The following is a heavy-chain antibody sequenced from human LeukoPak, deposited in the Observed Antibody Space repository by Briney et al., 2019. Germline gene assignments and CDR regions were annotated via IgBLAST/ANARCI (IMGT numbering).Heavy chain of an antibody. CDR3: ASYGSGSYRFDP. V-gene: IGHV4-31*03. J-gene: IGHJ5*02. CDR2: IHHSGST. CDR1: GGSISSGNYY. Sequence: SETLSLTCTVSGGSISSGNYYWSWIRQHPGKGLEWIGYIHHSGSTYYNPSLKSRVIISVDTSKNQFSLKLNSVTAADTAVCYCASYGSGSYRFDPWGQGTLVTVSS. D-gene: IGHD3-10*01.